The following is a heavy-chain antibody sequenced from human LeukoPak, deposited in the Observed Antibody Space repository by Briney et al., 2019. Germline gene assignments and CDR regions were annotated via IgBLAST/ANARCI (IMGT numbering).Heavy chain of an antibody. J-gene: IGHJ1*01. CDR2: ISNSGTAI. CDR3: ARAGYSMDTEYFQH. D-gene: IGHD5-18*01. CDR1: GFTFSSYE. Sequence: GGSLRLSCAASGFTFSSYEMNWVRHAPGKGLEWVSYISNSGTAIYYADSVKGRFTISRDNAKSSLYLQMNSLRAEDTAVYYCARAGYSMDTEYFQHWGQGTLVTVSS. V-gene: IGHV3-48*03.